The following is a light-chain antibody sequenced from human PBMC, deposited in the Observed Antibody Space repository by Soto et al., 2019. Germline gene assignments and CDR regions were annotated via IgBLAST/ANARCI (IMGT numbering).Light chain of an antibody. CDR1: QSVSSY. V-gene: IGKV3D-15*01. CDR2: DAS. J-gene: IGKJ1*01. CDR3: KQYNNWPWT. Sequence: EVVLTQSPNTLSLSPWARDTLPHRASQSVSSYLAWYQQKPGQAPRLLIYDASNRATGIPARFSGSGSGTGFTLTISSLQSEEFAVYHCKQYNNWPWTVGQGTKVDIK.